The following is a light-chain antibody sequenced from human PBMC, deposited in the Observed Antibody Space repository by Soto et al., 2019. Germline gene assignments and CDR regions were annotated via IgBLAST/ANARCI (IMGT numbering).Light chain of an antibody. V-gene: IGLV1-40*01. CDR3: QSYDPTLRTSL. CDR1: SSNLGAGYD. CDR2: SNN. Sequence: QSVLTQPPSVSGAPGQRVTISCSGSSSNLGAGYDVQWYRQFPGTAPKLLIHSNNNRPSGVPDRFSGSKSGTSASLAIAGLQADDEADYYCQSYDPTLRTSLFGGGTQLTVL. J-gene: IGLJ7*01.